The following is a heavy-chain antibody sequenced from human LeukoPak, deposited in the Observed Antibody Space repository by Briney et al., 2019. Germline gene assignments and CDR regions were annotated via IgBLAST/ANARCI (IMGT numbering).Heavy chain of an antibody. V-gene: IGHV4-59*01. CDR2: IYYSGST. CDR3: ARTSGLLWFGLNWFDP. Sequence: PSETLSLTFTVSGGSISSYYWSWIRQPPGKGLEWIGYIYYSGSTNYNPSLKSRVTISVDTSKNQFSLKLSSVTAADTAVYYCARTSGLLWFGLNWFDPWGQGTLVTVSS. J-gene: IGHJ5*02. D-gene: IGHD3-10*01. CDR1: GGSISSYY.